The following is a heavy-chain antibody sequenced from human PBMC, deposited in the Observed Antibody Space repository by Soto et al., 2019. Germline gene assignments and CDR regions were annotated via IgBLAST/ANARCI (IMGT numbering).Heavy chain of an antibody. Sequence: GGSLRLSCAASGFTFSSYAMSWVRQAPGMGLEWVSAISGSGGSTYYADSVKGRFTISRDNSKNTLYLQMNSLRAEDTAVYYCAKYYYGSGSYYGGDAFDIWGQGTMVTISS. CDR1: GFTFSSYA. CDR3: AKYYYGSGSYYGGDAFDI. D-gene: IGHD3-10*01. V-gene: IGHV3-23*01. CDR2: ISGSGGST. J-gene: IGHJ3*02.